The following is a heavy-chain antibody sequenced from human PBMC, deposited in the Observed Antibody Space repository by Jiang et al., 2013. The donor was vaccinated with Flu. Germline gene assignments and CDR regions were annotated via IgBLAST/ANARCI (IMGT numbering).Heavy chain of an antibody. V-gene: IGHV3-23*01. J-gene: IGHJ3*02. CDR1: GFPFRNYA. CDR3: TSCQDGYCQSNGAFDM. Sequence: VQLLESGGGLVQPGGSLRLSCAASGFPFRNYAMSWVRQAPGKGLEWVSTISGSGGTTHYADSVKGRCTISRDNFKNTLYLQMNSLRAEDTAVFYCTSCQDGYCQSNGAFDMWGQGTVVTVSS. D-gene: IGHD5-18*01. CDR2: ISGSGGTT.